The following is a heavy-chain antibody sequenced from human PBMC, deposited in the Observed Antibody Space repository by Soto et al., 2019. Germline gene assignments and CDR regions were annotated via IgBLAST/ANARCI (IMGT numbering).Heavy chain of an antibody. V-gene: IGHV1-18*01. CDR1: GYSFISYG. CDR3: ARSQVDSDWDGLGDH. CDR2: ISAYNGNT. J-gene: IGHJ4*02. D-gene: IGHD2-21*01. Sequence: QIQLVQSEPEVREPGASVKVSCKTSGYSFISYGISWVRQAPGQGLEWMGWISAYNGNTHYAQKLQGRVTMTTDTLTNKVYMEVRGLTSDDTAVYYCARSQVDSDWDGLGDHWGQGTLGTVSS.